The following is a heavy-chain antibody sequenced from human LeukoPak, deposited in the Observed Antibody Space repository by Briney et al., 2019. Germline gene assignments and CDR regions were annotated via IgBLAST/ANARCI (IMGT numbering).Heavy chain of an antibody. V-gene: IGHV3-7*01. D-gene: IGHD1-14*01. J-gene: IGHJ4*02. Sequence: GGSLRLSCAASGSTLSNHWMIWVRQAPGKGLECVANIKQDGIEKYYLDSVKGRFTISRDNSKNTLYLQMNSLRAEDTAVYYCAKDSGLDYWGQGTLVTVSS. CDR1: GSTLSNHW. CDR2: IKQDGIEK. CDR3: AKDSGLDY.